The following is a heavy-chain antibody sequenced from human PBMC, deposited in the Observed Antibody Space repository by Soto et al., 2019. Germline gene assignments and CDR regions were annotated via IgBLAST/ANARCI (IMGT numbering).Heavy chain of an antibody. CDR1: GYTFTDYH. CDR3: AXEGGSETLQPSYNWFDT. Sequence: ASVKVSCKASGYTFTDYHIHWVRQAPGQGLEFMGWINANNGGAGSAQQFQGRVTVTRDTSITTVYMELSNLRSDDTAVYYCAXEGGSETLQPSYNWFDTWGQGTLVTVSS. CDR2: INANNGGA. V-gene: IGHV1-2*02. J-gene: IGHJ5*02. D-gene: IGHD6-25*01.